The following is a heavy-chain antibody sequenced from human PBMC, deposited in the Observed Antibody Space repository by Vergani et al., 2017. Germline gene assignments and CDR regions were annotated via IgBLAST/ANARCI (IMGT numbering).Heavy chain of an antibody. Sequence: EVQLVESGGGLVKPRGSLRLSCAASGFTFSSYSMNWVRQAPGKGLEWVSSISSSSSYIYYADSVKGRFTISRDNSKNTLYLQMNSLRAEDTAVYYCAKDEIAAAILGFDYWGQGTLVTVSS. D-gene: IGHD6-13*01. J-gene: IGHJ4*02. V-gene: IGHV3-21*04. CDR2: ISSSSSYI. CDR3: AKDEIAAAILGFDY. CDR1: GFTFSSYS.